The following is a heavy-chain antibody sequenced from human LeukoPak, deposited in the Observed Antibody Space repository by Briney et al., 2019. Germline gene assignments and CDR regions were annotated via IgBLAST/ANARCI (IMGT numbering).Heavy chain of an antibody. V-gene: IGHV3-23*01. D-gene: IGHD2-2*01. Sequence: GGSLRLSCAASGFTFSSYAMSWVRQAPGKGLEWVSAISGSGGSTHYADSVKGRFTISRDNFKNTLYLQMNSLRAEDTAMYYCAKGYCSSTSCTFDYWGQGTLVIVSS. CDR1: GFTFSSYA. CDR3: AKGYCSSTSCTFDY. J-gene: IGHJ4*02. CDR2: ISGSGGST.